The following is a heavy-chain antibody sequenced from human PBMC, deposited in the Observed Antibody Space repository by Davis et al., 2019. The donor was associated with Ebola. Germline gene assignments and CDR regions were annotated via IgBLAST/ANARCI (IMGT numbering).Heavy chain of an antibody. CDR3: ARGWLRTGLDI. V-gene: IGHV6-1*01. CDR1: GDSVSGNNGA. D-gene: IGHD5-24*01. J-gene: IGHJ3*02. Sequence: HSQTLSLTCAISGDSVSGNNGAWNWIRQSPSRGLEWLGRTYYSSKWYNDYAECVKGRITINRDTSKNQFSLQLDSVTPEDTAVYYCARGWLRTGLDIWGQGTMVIVSS. CDR2: TYYSSKWYN.